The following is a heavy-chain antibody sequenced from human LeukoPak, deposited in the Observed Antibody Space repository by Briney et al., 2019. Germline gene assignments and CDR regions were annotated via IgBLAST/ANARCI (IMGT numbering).Heavy chain of an antibody. D-gene: IGHD3-9*01. CDR3: ARDGTLTYYDILTGRKYYFDY. CDR2: INPNSGGT. Sequence: ASVKVSCKASGYTFTGYYMHWVRQAPGQGLEWMGWINPNSGGTNYAQKFQGRVTMTRDTSISTAYMELSRLRSDDTAAYYCARDGTLTYYDILTGRKYYFDYWGQGTLVTVSS. J-gene: IGHJ4*02. V-gene: IGHV1-2*02. CDR1: GYTFTGYY.